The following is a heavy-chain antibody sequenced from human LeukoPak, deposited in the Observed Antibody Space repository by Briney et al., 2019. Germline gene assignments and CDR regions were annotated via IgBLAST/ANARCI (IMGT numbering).Heavy chain of an antibody. CDR2: ISSSGSTI. D-gene: IGHD2-21*02. CDR1: GFTFSTYE. CDR3: AREHIVVVTATPQGNYYYYYGMDV. Sequence: PGGSLRLSCAASGFTFSTYEMNWVRQAPGKGLEWVSYISSSGSTIYYADSVKGRFTISRDNAKNSLYLQMNSLRAEDTAVYYCAREHIVVVTATPQGNYYYYYGMDVWGQGTTVTVSS. J-gene: IGHJ6*02. V-gene: IGHV3-48*03.